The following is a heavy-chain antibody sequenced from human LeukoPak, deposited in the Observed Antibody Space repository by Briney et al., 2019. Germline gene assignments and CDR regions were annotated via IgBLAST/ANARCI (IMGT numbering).Heavy chain of an antibody. V-gene: IGHV4-59*08. D-gene: IGHD3-16*02. CDR2: IYYSGST. CDR1: GGSTSSYY. CDR3: ARLDDYVWGSYRLSLNAFDI. J-gene: IGHJ3*02. Sequence: SETLSLTCTVSGGSTSSYYWSWIRQPPGKGLEWIGYIYYSGSTNYNPSLKSRVTISVDTSKNQFSLKLSSVTAADTAVYYCARLDDYVWGSYRLSLNAFDIWGQGTMVTVSS.